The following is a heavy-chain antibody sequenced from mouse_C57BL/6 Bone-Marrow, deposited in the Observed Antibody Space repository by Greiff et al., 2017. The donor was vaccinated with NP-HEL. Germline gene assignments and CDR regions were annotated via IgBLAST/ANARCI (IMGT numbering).Heavy chain of an antibody. CDR2: ISYSGST. Sequence: VQLHQSGPGMVKPSQSLSLTCTVTGYSITSGYDWHWIRHFPGNKLEWMGYISYSGSTNYNPSLKSRISITHDTSKNHFFLKLNSVTTEDTATYYCARGDYYGSSYDWYFDVWGTGTTVTVSS. V-gene: IGHV3-1*01. D-gene: IGHD1-1*01. J-gene: IGHJ1*03. CDR3: ARGDYYGSSYDWYFDV. CDR1: GYSITSGYD.